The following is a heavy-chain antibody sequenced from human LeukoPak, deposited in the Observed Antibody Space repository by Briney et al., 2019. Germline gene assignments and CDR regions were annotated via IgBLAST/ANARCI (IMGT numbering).Heavy chain of an antibody. Sequence: GASVNVSCKASGYTFTSYAMNWVRQAPGQGLEWMGWINTNTGNPTYAQGFTGRFVFSLDTSVSTAYLQISSLKAEDTAVYYCARNPPHDCSSTSCYLANYYYYGMDVWGQGTTVTVSS. CDR2: INTNTGNP. CDR1: GYTFTSYA. V-gene: IGHV7-4-1*02. CDR3: ARNPPHDCSSTSCYLANYYYYGMDV. D-gene: IGHD2-2*01. J-gene: IGHJ6*02.